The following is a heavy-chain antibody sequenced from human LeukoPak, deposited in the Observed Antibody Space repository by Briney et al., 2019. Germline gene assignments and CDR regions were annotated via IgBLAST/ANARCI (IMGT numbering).Heavy chain of an antibody. CDR1: GGSISSSSYY. D-gene: IGHD1-26*01. Sequence: SDTLSLICTVSGGSISSSSYYWGWIRQAPGQGLEWIGSIYYSGSTYYNPSLKIRVTISVDTSKNQFSLKLGSVTAADKAVYYCERDQEGATTRWFDIWGQGTLVTVSS. CDR3: ERDQEGATTRWFDI. V-gene: IGHV4-39*07. CDR2: IYYSGST. J-gene: IGHJ5*02.